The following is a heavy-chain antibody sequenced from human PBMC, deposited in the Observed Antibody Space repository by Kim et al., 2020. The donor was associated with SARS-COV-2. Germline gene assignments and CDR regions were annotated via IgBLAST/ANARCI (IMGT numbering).Heavy chain of an antibody. CDR3: ARHGGGSLRQYFDL. D-gene: IGHD3-16*01. J-gene: IGHJ2*01. CDR2: IYYSGST. V-gene: IGHV4-59*08. Sequence: SETLSLTCTVSGGSISSYYWSWIRQPPGKGLEWIGYIYYSGSTNYNPSLKSRVTISVDTSKNQFSLKLSSVTAADTAVYYCARHGGGSLRQYFDLWGRGTLVTVSS. CDR1: GGSISSYY.